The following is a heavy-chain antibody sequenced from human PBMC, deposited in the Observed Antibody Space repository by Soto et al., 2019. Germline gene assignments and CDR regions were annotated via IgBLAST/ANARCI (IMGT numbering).Heavy chain of an antibody. D-gene: IGHD2-15*01. J-gene: IGHJ6*02. CDR1: GYSFTSYW. CDR2: IYPGDSDT. Sequence: HGESLKISCKGSGYSFTSYWIGWVRQMPGKGLEWMGIIYPGDSDTRYSPSFQGQVTISADKSISTAYLQWSSLKASDTAMYYCARHYDAGYCSGGSCYSGSPYYYYYYGMDVWGQGTTVTVSS. V-gene: IGHV5-51*01. CDR3: ARHYDAGYCSGGSCYSGSPYYYYYYGMDV.